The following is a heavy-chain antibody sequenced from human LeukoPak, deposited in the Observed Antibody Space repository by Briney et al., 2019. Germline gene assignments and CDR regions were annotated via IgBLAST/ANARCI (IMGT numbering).Heavy chain of an antibody. CDR2: IYSDGRT. CDR3: ARDSGRFDVFDI. J-gene: IGHJ3*02. CDR1: GFTVSTNY. V-gene: IGHV3-53*01. Sequence: GALRLSCAASGFTVSTNYMSWVRQAPGKGLEWVSVIYSDGRTYYADSVKGRFTISGDNSKNTLYLQMNSLRAEDTAVYYCARDSGRFDVFDIWGQGTMVTVSS. D-gene: IGHD3-10*01.